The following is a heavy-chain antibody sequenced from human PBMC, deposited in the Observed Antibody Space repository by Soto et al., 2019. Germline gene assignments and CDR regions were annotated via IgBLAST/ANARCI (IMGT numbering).Heavy chain of an antibody. CDR3: ARGRSAYYYGSGSYKT. CDR2: INHRGGT. Sequence: QVQLRQWGAGRLKPSETLSLTCAVYVGSFRGYSWSGIRQPPGKGREGMGEINHRGGTNYNPSLKSRVTISVDTSKNQFSLKLSSVTAADTAVYYCARGRSAYYYGSGSYKTWGQGTLVTVSS. D-gene: IGHD3-10*01. V-gene: IGHV4-34*01. CDR1: VGSFRGYS. J-gene: IGHJ4*02.